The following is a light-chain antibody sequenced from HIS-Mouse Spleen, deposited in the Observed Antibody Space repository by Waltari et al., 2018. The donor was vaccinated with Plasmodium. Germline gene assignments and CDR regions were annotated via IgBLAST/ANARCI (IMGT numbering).Light chain of an antibody. V-gene: IGLV3-10*01. CDR2: EDS. CDR1: ALPKKY. J-gene: IGLJ3*02. Sequence: SYELTQPPSVSVSPGQTARITCPGDALPKKYAYWYQQKSGQAPVLVIYEDSKRPSGIPERVSGSSSGTMATLTSSGAQVEDEADYYCYSTDSSCNHRVFGGGNRLTVL. CDR3: YSTDSSCNHRV.